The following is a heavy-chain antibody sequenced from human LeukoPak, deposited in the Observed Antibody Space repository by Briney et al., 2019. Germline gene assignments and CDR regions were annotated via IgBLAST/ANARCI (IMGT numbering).Heavy chain of an antibody. J-gene: IGHJ4*02. V-gene: IGHV3-30-3*01. CDR3: ARGVDDYVWGSYRPGVDY. D-gene: IGHD3-16*02. CDR1: GFTFSSYA. CDR2: ISYDGSNK. Sequence: PGGSLRLSCAASGFTFSSYAMHWVRQAPGKGLEWVAVISYDGSNKYYADSVKGRFTISRDNSKNTLYLQMNSLRAEDTAVCYCARGVDDYVWGSYRPGVDYWGQGTLVTVSS.